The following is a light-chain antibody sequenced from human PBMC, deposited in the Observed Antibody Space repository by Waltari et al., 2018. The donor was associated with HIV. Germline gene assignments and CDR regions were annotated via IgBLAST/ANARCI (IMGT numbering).Light chain of an antibody. CDR1: NLGARY. CDR3: QAWDSSAFVV. J-gene: IGLJ2*01. CDR2: QDS. V-gene: IGLV3-1*01. Sequence: SYELTQPPSVSVSPGQTASITCSGANLGARYACWYQQTPGQSPVLVIYQDSKRPSGIPERFSGSNSGNTATLTISGTQAMDEADYYCQAWDSSAFVVFGGGTKLTVL.